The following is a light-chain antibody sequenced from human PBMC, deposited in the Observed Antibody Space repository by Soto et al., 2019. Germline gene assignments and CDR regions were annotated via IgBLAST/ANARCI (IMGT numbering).Light chain of an antibody. CDR2: DTS. V-gene: IGKV3-15*01. CDR3: HRYNKSPLT. Sequence: ESVMRKSLASLSVXPGEXDTLXXRASQGIGDTLAWYQHKPGQTPRLLIYDTSTRATGVPTRFSGSRSGAEFTLTISSLQSEDFAVYYSHRYNKSPLTFGVIIKVYIK. J-gene: IGKJ4*01. CDR1: QGIGDT.